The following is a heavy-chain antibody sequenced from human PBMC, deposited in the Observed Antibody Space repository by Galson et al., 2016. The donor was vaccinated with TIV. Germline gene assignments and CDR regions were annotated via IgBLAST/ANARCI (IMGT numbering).Heavy chain of an antibody. CDR1: GYPFTAYY. CDR2: INPNGDDT. V-gene: IGHV1-2*02. J-gene: IGHJ6*02. CDR3: ARGFNYGFDFYYGMDV. Sequence: SVKVSCKASGYPFTAYYIHWVRQAPGQGPEWMGWINPNGDDTNYAQRFQGRVSMTRDTSISTAYMELSRLRSDDTAVFFCARGFNYGFDFYYGMDVWGQGTLVTVSS. D-gene: IGHD5-18*01.